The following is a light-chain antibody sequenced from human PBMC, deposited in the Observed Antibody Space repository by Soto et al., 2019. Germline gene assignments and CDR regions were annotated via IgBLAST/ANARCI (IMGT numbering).Light chain of an antibody. CDR1: QSVSSSF. J-gene: IGKJ1*01. CDR3: QQYGNSPT. CDR2: GSS. Sequence: EIVLTQSPGTLSLSPEEKSTLPCRASQSVSSSFLAWYQQKPGQAPRLLIYGSSSRATGIPDRFSGSGSGTDFTLTISRLEPEDFAVYYCQQYGNSPTFGQGTKVDIK. V-gene: IGKV3-20*01.